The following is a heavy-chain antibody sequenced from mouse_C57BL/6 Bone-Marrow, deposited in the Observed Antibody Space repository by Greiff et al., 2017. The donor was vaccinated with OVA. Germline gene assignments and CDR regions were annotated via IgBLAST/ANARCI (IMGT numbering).Heavy chain of an antibody. J-gene: IGHJ1*03. Sequence: EVQRVESGPGLVKPSQSLSLTCSVTGYSITSGYYWNWIRQFPGNKLEWMGYISYDGSNNYNPSLKNRISITRDTSKNQFFLKLNSVTTEDTATYYCARDSLGRGDWYFDVWGTGTTVTVSS. D-gene: IGHD4-1*01. CDR1: GYSITSGYY. CDR2: ISYDGSN. CDR3: ARDSLGRGDWYFDV. V-gene: IGHV3-6*01.